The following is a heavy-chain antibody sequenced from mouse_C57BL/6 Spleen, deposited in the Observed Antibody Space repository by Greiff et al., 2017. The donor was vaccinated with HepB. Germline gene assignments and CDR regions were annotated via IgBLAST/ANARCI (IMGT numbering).Heavy chain of an antibody. Sequence: QVQLQQPGAELVMPGASVKLSCKASGYTFTSYWMHWVKQRPGRGLEWIGRIDPNSGGTKYNEKFKSKATLTVDKPSSTAYMRLSSLTSEDSAVYYCAREDGNYSWFAYSGQGTLVTVSA. CDR3: AREDGNYSWFAY. CDR2: IDPNSGGT. J-gene: IGHJ3*01. V-gene: IGHV1-72*01. CDR1: GYTFTSYW. D-gene: IGHD2-1*01.